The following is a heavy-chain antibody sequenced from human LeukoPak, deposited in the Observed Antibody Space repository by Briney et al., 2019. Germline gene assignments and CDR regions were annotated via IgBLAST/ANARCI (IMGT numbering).Heavy chain of an antibody. Sequence: PWGSLRLSCTTSGFSFNTYSMSWVRQAPGKGLECVSAINDDTPYYTDSVKGRFTVSRDNSKDTLYLHLNSLRAEDTAIYYCAKEHDLWHKEGNWFDTWGQGVLVTVSS. J-gene: IGHJ5*02. V-gene: IGHV3-23*01. D-gene: IGHD3-3*01. CDR2: INDDTP. CDR1: GFSFNTYS. CDR3: AKEHDLWHKEGNWFDT.